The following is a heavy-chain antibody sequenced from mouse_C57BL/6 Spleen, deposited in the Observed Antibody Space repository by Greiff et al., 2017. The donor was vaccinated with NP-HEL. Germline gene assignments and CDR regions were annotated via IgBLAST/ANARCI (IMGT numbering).Heavy chain of an antibody. CDR2: ISSGSSTI. CDR1: GFTFSDYG. V-gene: IGHV5-17*01. CDR3: ANYYGSSPYFDV. D-gene: IGHD1-1*01. J-gene: IGHJ1*03. Sequence: EVKLMESGGGLVKPGGSLKLSCAASGFTFSDYGMHWVRQAPEKGLEWVAYISSGSSTIYYADTVKGRFTISRDNAKNTLFLQMTSLWSEDTAMYYCANYYGSSPYFDVWGTGTTVTVSS.